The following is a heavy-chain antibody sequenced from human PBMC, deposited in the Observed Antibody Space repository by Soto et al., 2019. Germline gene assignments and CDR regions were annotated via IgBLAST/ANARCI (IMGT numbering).Heavy chain of an antibody. D-gene: IGHD6-19*01. CDR1: GFTFSSYG. CDR2: IWYDGSNK. V-gene: IGHV3-33*01. Sequence: LRLSCAASGFTFSSYGMHWVRQAPGKGLEWVAVIWYDGSNKYYADSVKGRFTISRDNSKNTLYLQMNSLRAEDTAVYYCARDGTEQWLVRPGYFDYWGQGTLVTVSS. J-gene: IGHJ4*02. CDR3: ARDGTEQWLVRPGYFDY.